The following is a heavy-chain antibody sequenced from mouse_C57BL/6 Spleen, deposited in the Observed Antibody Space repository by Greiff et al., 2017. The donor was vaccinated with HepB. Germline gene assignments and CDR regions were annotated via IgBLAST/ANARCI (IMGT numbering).Heavy chain of an antibody. CDR2: IDPSDSYT. V-gene: IGHV1-50*01. J-gene: IGHJ1*03. CDR3: ARERVASTMIRRYFDV. Sequence: QVQLQQPGAELVKPGASVKLSCKASGYTFTSYWMQWVKQRPGQGLEWIGEIDPSDSYTNYNQKFKGKATLTVDTSSSTAYMQLSSLTSEDSAVYYCARERVASTMIRRYFDVWGTGATVTVSS. D-gene: IGHD2-4*01. CDR1: GYTFTSYW.